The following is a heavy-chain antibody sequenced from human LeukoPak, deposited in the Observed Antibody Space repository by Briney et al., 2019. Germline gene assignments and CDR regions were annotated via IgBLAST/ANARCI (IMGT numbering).Heavy chain of an antibody. D-gene: IGHD5-18*01. CDR1: GGPISSGGYS. J-gene: IGHJ4*02. Sequence: SETLSLTCAVSGGPISSGGYSWSWIRQPPGKGLEWIGYIYHSGSTYYNPSLKSRVTISVDRSKNQFSLKLSSVTAADTAVYYCARGYSYGIIIDYWGQGTLVTVSS. CDR2: IYHSGST. CDR3: ARGYSYGIIIDY. V-gene: IGHV4-30-2*01.